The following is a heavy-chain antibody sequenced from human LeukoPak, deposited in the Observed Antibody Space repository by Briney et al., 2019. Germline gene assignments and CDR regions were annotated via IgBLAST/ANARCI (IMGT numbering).Heavy chain of an antibody. J-gene: IGHJ6*03. CDR2: IDSDGSST. V-gene: IGHV3-74*01. CDR3: ASLVLLWLGESELAAGHVDKDV. CDR1: GFTFSSFW. Sequence: GGSLRLSCATSGFTFSSFWMHWVRQAPGKGLVWVSRIDSDGSSTNYADSVKGRFTISRDNSKNTLYLQMNGLRPEDTAKYYCASLVLLWLGESELAAGHVDKDVWGKGTTVIVSS. D-gene: IGHD3-10*01.